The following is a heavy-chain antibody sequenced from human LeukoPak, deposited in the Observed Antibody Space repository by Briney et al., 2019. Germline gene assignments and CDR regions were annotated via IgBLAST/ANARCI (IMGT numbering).Heavy chain of an antibody. CDR2: IWYDGSNK. Sequence: GSSLRLSCAASGFTFSSYGMHWVRQAPGKGLEWVAVIWYDGSNKYYAGSVKGRFTISRDNSKNTLYLQMNSLRAEDTAVYYCARDRLHYDSLTGYPADWGQGTLVTVSS. D-gene: IGHD3-9*01. V-gene: IGHV3-33*01. J-gene: IGHJ4*02. CDR1: GFTFSSYG. CDR3: ARDRLHYDSLTGYPAD.